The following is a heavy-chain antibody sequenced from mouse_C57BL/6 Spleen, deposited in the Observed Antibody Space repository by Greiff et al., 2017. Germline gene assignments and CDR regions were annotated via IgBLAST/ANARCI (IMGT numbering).Heavy chain of an antibody. Sequence: QVQLKESGAELVRPGTSVKVSCKASGYAFTNYLIEWVKQRPGQGLEWIGVINPGSGGTNYTEKFTGQATLNADKSSSHVYMQISSLTSEDSAVYFCAGYDVDYYAMDYWGQGTSVTVSS. CDR2: INPGSGGT. CDR1: GYAFTNYL. D-gene: IGHD2-2*01. V-gene: IGHV1-54*01. CDR3: AGYDVDYYAMDY. J-gene: IGHJ4*01.